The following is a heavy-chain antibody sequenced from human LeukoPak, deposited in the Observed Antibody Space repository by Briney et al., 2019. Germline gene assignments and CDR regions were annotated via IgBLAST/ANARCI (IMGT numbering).Heavy chain of an antibody. J-gene: IGHJ6*02. CDR2: INPNSGGT. D-gene: IGHD1-1*01. V-gene: IGHV1-2*02. Sequence: GASVKVSCKASGYTFTSYDINWVRQAPGQGLEWMGWINPNSGGTNYAQKFQGRVTMTRDTSISTAYMELSRLRSDDTAVYYCARDTTRMVSYYYYGMDVWGQGTTVTVSS. CDR1: GYTFTSYD. CDR3: ARDTTRMVSYYYYGMDV.